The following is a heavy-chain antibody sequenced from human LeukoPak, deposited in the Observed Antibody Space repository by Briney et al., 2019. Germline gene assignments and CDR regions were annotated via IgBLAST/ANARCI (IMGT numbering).Heavy chain of an antibody. Sequence: SETLSLTCTVSGGSISTYYWSWIRKPPGKGLEWIGHIYNSGSTSYSPSLKSRVTISVDTSKNQFSLKLSSVTAADTAVYYCARVVNYYGSGSYYKPKNWFDPWGQGTLVTVSS. D-gene: IGHD3-10*01. V-gene: IGHV4-59*01. CDR2: IYNSGST. CDR3: ARVVNYYGSGSYYKPKNWFDP. J-gene: IGHJ5*02. CDR1: GGSISTYY.